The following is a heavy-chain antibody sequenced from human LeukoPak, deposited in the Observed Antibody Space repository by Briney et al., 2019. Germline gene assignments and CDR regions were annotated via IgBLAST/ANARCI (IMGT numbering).Heavy chain of an antibody. CDR2: ISGSGGST. V-gene: IGHV3-23*01. CDR1: GFTSSSYW. CDR3: AQLGEQLARNNWFDP. Sequence: GGSLRLSCAASGFTSSSYWMGWVRQAPGKGLEWVSAISGSGGSTYYADSVKGRFTISRDNSKNTLYLQMNSLRAEDTAVYYCAQLGEQLARNNWFDPWGQGTLVTVSS. D-gene: IGHD6-6*01. J-gene: IGHJ5*02.